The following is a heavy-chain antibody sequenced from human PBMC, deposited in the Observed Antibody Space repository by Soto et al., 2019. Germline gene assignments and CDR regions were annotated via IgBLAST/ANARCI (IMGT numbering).Heavy chain of an antibody. Sequence: QVQLVQSGAEVKKPGASVQVSCKASGYTFTSYDINWVRQATGQGLEYLGWMNPNSGNTAYVQKFQGRVTMTWDTAITTAYMELSRLRSEDTAVYFCARGIKYGAYSRWFDPWGQGTLVTVSS. V-gene: IGHV1-8*01. J-gene: IGHJ5*02. CDR3: ARGIKYGAYSRWFDP. D-gene: IGHD4-17*01. CDR1: GYTFTSYD. CDR2: MNPNSGNT.